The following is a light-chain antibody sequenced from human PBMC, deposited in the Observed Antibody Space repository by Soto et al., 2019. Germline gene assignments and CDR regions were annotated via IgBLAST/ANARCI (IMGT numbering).Light chain of an antibody. CDR3: SSYTSRDTVM. V-gene: IGLV2-14*01. J-gene: IGLJ3*02. CDR1: SSDVGAYDH. Sequence: QSALTQPASVSGSPGQSITISCSGTSSDVGAYDHVSWYQQYPGKAPKFIIFEIRNRSSGISSRYSGSRSGNTASLTISRLQAEDEAYYYCSSYTSRDTVMFGGGTKVTVL. CDR2: EIR.